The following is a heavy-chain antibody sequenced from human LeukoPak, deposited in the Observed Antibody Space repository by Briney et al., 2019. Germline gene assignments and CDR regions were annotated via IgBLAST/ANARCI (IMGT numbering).Heavy chain of an antibody. CDR3: ARGWGSYGYSDY. Sequence: ASLKVSRKASAYIFTSFGICWERQASGPPLEPMGWISAYNGNTNYAQKLQGRVTMTTDTSTSTAYMELRSLRSDDTAVYYCARGWGSYGYSDYWGQGTLVTVSS. D-gene: IGHD3-16*01. CDR1: AYIFTSFG. V-gene: IGHV1-18*01. CDR2: ISAYNGNT. J-gene: IGHJ4*02.